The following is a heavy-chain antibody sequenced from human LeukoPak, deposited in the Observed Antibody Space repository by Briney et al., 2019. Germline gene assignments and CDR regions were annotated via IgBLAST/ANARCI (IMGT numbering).Heavy chain of an antibody. D-gene: IGHD5-24*01. V-gene: IGHV3-7*04. CDR1: GFPFSSYW. Sequence: GGSLRLSCVASGFPFSSYWMTWVRQAPGKGLEWVANIKQDGSKKSYVDSVKARFTISRDNAKNSLYLQMNSLRAEDTAIYYCTRVGYIDEGIDYWGQGTLVTVSS. J-gene: IGHJ4*02. CDR2: IKQDGSKK. CDR3: TRVGYIDEGIDY.